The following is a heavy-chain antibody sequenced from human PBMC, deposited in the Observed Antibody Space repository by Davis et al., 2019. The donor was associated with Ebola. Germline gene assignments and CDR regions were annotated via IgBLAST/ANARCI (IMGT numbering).Heavy chain of an antibody. J-gene: IGHJ6*02. D-gene: IGHD3-16*01. CDR2: INHSGST. CDR3: VGVNYYGMDV. Sequence: SETLSLTCTVSGGSISSYYWSWIRQPPGKGLEWIGEINHSGSTNYNPSLKSRVTISVDTSKNQFSLKLSSVTAADTAVYYCVGVNYYGMDVWGQGTTVTVSS. V-gene: IGHV4-34*01. CDR1: GGSISSYY.